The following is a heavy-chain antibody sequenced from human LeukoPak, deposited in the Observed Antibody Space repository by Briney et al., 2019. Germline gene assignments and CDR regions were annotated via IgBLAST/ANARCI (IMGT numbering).Heavy chain of an antibody. V-gene: IGHV3-33*01. CDR2: IWYDGSNK. CDR1: GFTFSSYG. D-gene: IGHD2-2*01. Sequence: GGSLRLSCAASGFTFSSYGTHWVRQAPGKGLEWVAVIWYDGSNKYYADSVKGRFTISRDNSKNTLYLQMNSLRAEDTAVYYCARGVVPAATPPSYYYYYYMDVWGKGTTVTVSS. J-gene: IGHJ6*03. CDR3: ARGVVPAATPPSYYYYYYMDV.